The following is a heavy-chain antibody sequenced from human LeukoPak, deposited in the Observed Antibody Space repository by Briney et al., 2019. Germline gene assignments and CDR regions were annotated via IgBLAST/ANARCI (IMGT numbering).Heavy chain of an antibody. CDR3: ATLTKWFGLDY. CDR1: GGSISSGDHY. Sequence: SETLSLTCTVSGGSISSGDHYWNWIRHHPGKGLEWIGYIYYSGSAYYNPSLKSRVTISVDTSKNQFSLKLSSVTAADTAVYYCATLTKWFGLDYWGQGTLVTVSS. V-gene: IGHV4-30-4*08. D-gene: IGHD3-22*01. CDR2: IYYSGSA. J-gene: IGHJ4*02.